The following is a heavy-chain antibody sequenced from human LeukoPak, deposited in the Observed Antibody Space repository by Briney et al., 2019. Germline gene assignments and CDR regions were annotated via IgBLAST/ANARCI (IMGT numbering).Heavy chain of an antibody. Sequence: GGSLRLSCAASGFTFSSYGMHWVRQAPGKGLEWVAVIWYDGSNKYYADSVKDRFTISRDNSKNTLYLQMNSLRAEDTAVYYCAKGSGVWGSYRGIDYWGQGTLVTVSS. CDR2: IWYDGSNK. J-gene: IGHJ4*02. V-gene: IGHV3-33*06. D-gene: IGHD3-16*02. CDR3: AKGSGVWGSYRGIDY. CDR1: GFTFSSYG.